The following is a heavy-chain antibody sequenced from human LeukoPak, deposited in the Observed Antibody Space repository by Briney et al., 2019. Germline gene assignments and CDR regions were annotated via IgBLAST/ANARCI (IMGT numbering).Heavy chain of an antibody. Sequence: SVKVSCKASGGTFSSYAISWVRQAPGQGLEWMGRIILILGIANYAQKFQGRVTITADKSTSTAYMELSSLRSEDTAVYYCARDLVCSGGSCYGSGDWGQGTLVTVSS. CDR1: GGTFSSYA. J-gene: IGHJ4*02. D-gene: IGHD2-15*01. CDR3: ARDLVCSGGSCYGSGD. V-gene: IGHV1-69*04. CDR2: IILILGIA.